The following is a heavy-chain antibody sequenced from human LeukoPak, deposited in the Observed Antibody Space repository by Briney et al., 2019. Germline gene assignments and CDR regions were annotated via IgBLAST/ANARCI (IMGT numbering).Heavy chain of an antibody. CDR1: GGSVSSGSYY. D-gene: IGHD5-18*01. Sequence: SETLSLTCTVSGGSVSSGSYYWSWIRQPPGKGLEWIGYSYYSGSTNYNPSLKSRVTISVDTSKNQFSLKLSSVTAADTAVYYCARDVVDTDMVKGVYYYGMDVWGKGTTVTVSS. CDR2: SYYSGST. J-gene: IGHJ6*04. V-gene: IGHV4-61*01. CDR3: ARDVVDTDMVKGVYYYGMDV.